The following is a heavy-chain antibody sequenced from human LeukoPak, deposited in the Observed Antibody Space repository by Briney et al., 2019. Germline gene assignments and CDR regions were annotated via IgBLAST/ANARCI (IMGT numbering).Heavy chain of an antibody. D-gene: IGHD6-13*01. CDR3: ARFDSSSWGTYYYYYYMDV. V-gene: IGHV3-30*02. CDR2: IRYDGSNK. CDR1: GFTFSSYG. Sequence: PGGSLRLSCAASGFTFSSYGMHWVRQAPGKGLEWVAFIRYDGSNKYYTDSVKGRFTISRDNSKNTLYLQMNSLRAEDTAVYYCARFDSSSWGTYYYYYYMDVWGKGTTVTVSS. J-gene: IGHJ6*03.